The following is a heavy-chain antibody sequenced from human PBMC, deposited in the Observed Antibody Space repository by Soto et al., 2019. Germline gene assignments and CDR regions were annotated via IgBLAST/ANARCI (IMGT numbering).Heavy chain of an antibody. CDR3: ARELGYCSSTSCYKGYYGMDV. D-gene: IGHD2-2*02. J-gene: IGHJ6*02. V-gene: IGHV3-30*03. CDR2: VSFDGTNK. CDR1: GFTFSSHG. Sequence: GGSLRFSCTASGFTFSSHGMHWVRQAPGKGLEWVAVVSFDGTNKNYADSVRGRFTISRDNSKNTLYLQMNSLRAEDTAVYYCARELGYCSSTSCYKGYYGMDVWGPGTTVTVSS.